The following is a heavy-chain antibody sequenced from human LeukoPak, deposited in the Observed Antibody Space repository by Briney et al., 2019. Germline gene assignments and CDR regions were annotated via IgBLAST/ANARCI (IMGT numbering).Heavy chain of an antibody. CDR2: ISAYNGNT. CDR1: GGTFSSYG. J-gene: IGHJ6*04. CDR3: ARALLRLGELSLPDV. D-gene: IGHD3-16*02. V-gene: IGHV1-18*01. Sequence: ASVKVSCKASGGTFSSYGISWVRQAPGQGLEWMGWISAYNGNTNYAQKLQGRVTMTTDTSTSTAYMELRSLRSDDTAVYYCARALLRLGELSLPDVWGKGTTVTVSS.